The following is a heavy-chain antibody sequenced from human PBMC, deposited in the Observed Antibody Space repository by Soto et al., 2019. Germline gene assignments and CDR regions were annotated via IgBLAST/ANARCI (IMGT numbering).Heavy chain of an antibody. D-gene: IGHD3-22*01. CDR3: ATRINYYDSSILDY. CDR1: GGTFSSYA. Sequence: GASVKVSCKASGGTFSSYAISWVRQAPGQGLEWMGGIIPIFGTANYAQKFQGRVTITADKSTSTAYMELSSLRSEDTAVYYCATRINYYDSSILDYWGQGTLVTVSS. V-gene: IGHV1-69*06. CDR2: IIPIFGTA. J-gene: IGHJ4*02.